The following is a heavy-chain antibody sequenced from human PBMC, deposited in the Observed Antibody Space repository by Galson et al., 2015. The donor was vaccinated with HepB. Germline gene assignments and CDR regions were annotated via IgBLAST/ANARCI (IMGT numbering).Heavy chain of an antibody. CDR3: AREVQLWFGGTFDY. J-gene: IGHJ4*02. Sequence: SLRLSCAASGFTVSRNYMTWVRQAPGKGLEWVSVIHSDGSTYYADSVKGRFTISRDNAKNSLYLQMNSLRAEDTAVYYCAREVQLWFGGTFDYWGQGTLVTVSS. V-gene: IGHV3-53*01. D-gene: IGHD3-10*01. CDR1: GFTVSRNY. CDR2: IHSDGST.